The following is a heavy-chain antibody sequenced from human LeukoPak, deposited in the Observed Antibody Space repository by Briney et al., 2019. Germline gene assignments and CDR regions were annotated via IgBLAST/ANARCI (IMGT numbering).Heavy chain of an antibody. J-gene: IGHJ4*02. CDR3: ASSLACSGGSCYWWYFDY. D-gene: IGHD2-15*01. V-gene: IGHV4-39*01. Sequence: ASETLSLTCTVSGGSISSSSYYWGWIRQPPGKGLEWIGSIYYSGSTYYNPSLRSRVTISVDTSKNQFSLKLSSVTAAVTAVYYCASSLACSGGSCYWWYFDYWGQGTLVTVSS. CDR2: IYYSGST. CDR1: GGSISSSSYY.